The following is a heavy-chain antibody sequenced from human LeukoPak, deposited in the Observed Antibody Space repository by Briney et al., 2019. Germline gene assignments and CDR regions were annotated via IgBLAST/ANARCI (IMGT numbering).Heavy chain of an antibody. Sequence: GESLKISCKGSGYSFTSYWIGWVRQMPGKGLEWMGIICPGDSDTRYSPSFQGQVTISADKSISTAYLQWSSLKASDTAMYYCARGGYGSGTYYWGNWWSDPWGQGTLVTVSS. D-gene: IGHD3-10*01. CDR2: ICPGDSDT. CDR3: ARGGYGSGTYYWGNWWSDP. J-gene: IGHJ5*02. V-gene: IGHV5-51*01. CDR1: GYSFTSYW.